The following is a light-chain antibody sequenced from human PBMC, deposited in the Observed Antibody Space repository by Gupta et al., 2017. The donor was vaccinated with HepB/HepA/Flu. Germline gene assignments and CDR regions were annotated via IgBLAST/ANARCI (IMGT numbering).Light chain of an antibody. J-gene: IGLJ1*01. V-gene: IGLV2-14*01. CDR2: NVS. CDR3: SSYTSSSTSYV. CDR1: SSDVGGYNY. Sequence: QSALTQPASVSGSPGRSITISCTRTSSDVGGYNYVSWYQQHPGKAPKVIIYNVSNRPSGVSNRVSGSKSGNTASLTISGLQAEDEADYYCSSYTSSSTSYVFGTGTKVTVL.